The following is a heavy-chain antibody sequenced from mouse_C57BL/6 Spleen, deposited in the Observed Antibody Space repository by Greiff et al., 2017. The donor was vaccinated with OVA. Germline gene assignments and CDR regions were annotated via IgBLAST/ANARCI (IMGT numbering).Heavy chain of an antibody. Sequence: QVQLQQPGAELVKPGASVKLSCKASGYTFTSFWMQWVKQRPGQGLEWIGEIDPSDSYTNYNQKFKGKATLTVDTSSSTAYMQLSSLTSEDSAVYYCASVYYGPDDWGQGTTLTVSS. CDR3: ASVYYGPDD. J-gene: IGHJ2*01. D-gene: IGHD1-2*01. CDR1: GYTFTSFW. CDR2: IDPSDSYT. V-gene: IGHV1-50*01.